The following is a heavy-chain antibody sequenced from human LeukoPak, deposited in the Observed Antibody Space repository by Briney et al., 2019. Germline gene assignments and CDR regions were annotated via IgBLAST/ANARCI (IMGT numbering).Heavy chain of an antibody. CDR2: IHPGRGDT. V-gene: IGHV1-2*02. J-gene: IGHJ4*02. Sequence: ASEKVSCKALGYTFTGHYFHWLRQAPGQGLEWMGWIHPGRGDTNYAQKFQGRVSLTRDTSISTAYMELSRLTSDDTAVYYCARDHNWGPDYWGQGTLVSVSS. CDR3: ARDHNWGPDY. D-gene: IGHD7-27*01. CDR1: GYTFTGHY.